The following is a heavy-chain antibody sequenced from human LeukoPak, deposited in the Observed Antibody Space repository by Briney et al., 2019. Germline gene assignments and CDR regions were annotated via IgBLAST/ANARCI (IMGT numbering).Heavy chain of an antibody. Sequence: SETLSLTCTVSGGSISNYYWSWIRQPPGKGLEWIGYIYYSGSTNYNPSLKSRVTISVDASKNQFSLKLSSVTAADTAVYYCARDRNSGFDYWGQGTLVTVSS. V-gene: IGHV4-59*12. J-gene: IGHJ4*02. CDR2: IYYSGST. CDR3: ARDRNSGFDY. CDR1: GGSISNYY. D-gene: IGHD1-26*01.